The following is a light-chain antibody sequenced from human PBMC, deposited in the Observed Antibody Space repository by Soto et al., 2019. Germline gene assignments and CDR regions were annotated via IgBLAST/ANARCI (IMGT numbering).Light chain of an antibody. Sequence: EIVLTQSPATLSVSPGERATLSCRASQSVSTNLAWYQQKPGQVPSLLIYGASTRASGIPARFSGSGSGTEFSLTIGSLQSEDFAVYYCQQYSSSPSFGQGTRWR. CDR3: QQYSSSPS. CDR1: QSVSTN. J-gene: IGKJ5*01. V-gene: IGKV3-15*01. CDR2: GAS.